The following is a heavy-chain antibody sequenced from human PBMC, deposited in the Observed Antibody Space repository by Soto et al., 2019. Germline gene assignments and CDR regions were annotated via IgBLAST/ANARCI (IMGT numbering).Heavy chain of an antibody. CDR2: MEPSTGRT. CDR1: GYSFTSLD. V-gene: IGHV1-8*01. Sequence: ASVKVSCKASGYSFTSLDINWVRQTAGQGLEWMGWMEPSTGRTGYAQKFQGRVTMTRDTSISTAYMELSRLRSDDTAVYYCARDRSPIAAAGRGYYYYGMDVWGQGTTVTVSS. J-gene: IGHJ6*02. D-gene: IGHD6-13*01. CDR3: ARDRSPIAAAGRGYYYYGMDV.